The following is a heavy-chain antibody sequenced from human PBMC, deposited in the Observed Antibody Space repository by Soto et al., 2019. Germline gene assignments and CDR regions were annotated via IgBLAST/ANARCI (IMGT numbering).Heavy chain of an antibody. Sequence: TCALCGGSFRGYYWRWIRQPPGKGLGWFGEINHSGRTNYNPSIKSRVNISVDTSKNQFSLKLSSVTAADTAVYYCARAYLRYSSGWYLGNYGMDVWGQGTTVT. CDR3: ARAYLRYSSGWYLGNYGMDV. V-gene: IGHV4-34*01. D-gene: IGHD6-19*01. CDR1: GGSFRGYY. J-gene: IGHJ6*02. CDR2: INHSGRT.